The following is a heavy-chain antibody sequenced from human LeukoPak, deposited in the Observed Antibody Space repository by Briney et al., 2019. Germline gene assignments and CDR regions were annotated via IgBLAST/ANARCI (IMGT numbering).Heavy chain of an antibody. J-gene: IGHJ6*04. Sequence: EAAVKVSCKASGYTFTSYYIHWVRQAPAQGLELMGWISAYNGNTNYAQKLEGRVTMTTDTSTSTAFIELRSMRSDDSAVYYCARDRHGRHYGDSFGMEGGGKATTLTL. D-gene: IGHD4-17*01. CDR3: ARDRHGRHYGDSFGMEG. V-gene: IGHV1-18*01. CDR1: GYTFTSYY. CDR2: ISAYNGNT.